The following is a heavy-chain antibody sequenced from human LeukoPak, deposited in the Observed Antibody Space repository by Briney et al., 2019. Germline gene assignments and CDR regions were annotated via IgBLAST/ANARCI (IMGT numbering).Heavy chain of an antibody. J-gene: IGHJ4*02. CDR1: GYTFTSYG. CDR2: ISAYNGNT. Sequence: ASVKVSCKASGYTFTSYGISWVRQAPGQGLEWMGWISAYNGNTNYAQKLQGRVTMTTDTSTSTAYMELRSLRSDDTAVYYCARDRGYFWSGSSPFDYWGQETLVTVSS. V-gene: IGHV1-18*01. D-gene: IGHD3-3*01. CDR3: ARDRGYFWSGSSPFDY.